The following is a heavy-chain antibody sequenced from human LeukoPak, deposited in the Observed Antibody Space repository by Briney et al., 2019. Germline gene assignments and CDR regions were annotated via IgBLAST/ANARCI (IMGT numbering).Heavy chain of an antibody. V-gene: IGHV3-7*04. CDR2: IKQDGSEK. CDR3: ARGYSSGWYPLYYFDY. D-gene: IGHD6-19*01. CDR1: GFTFSSYW. J-gene: IGHJ4*02. Sequence: GGSLRLSCAASGFTFSSYWMSWVRQAPGKGLEWVANIKQDGSEKYYVDSVKGRFTISRDNAKNSLYLQMNSLRAEDTAVYYCARGYSSGWYPLYYFDYWGQGTLVTVSS.